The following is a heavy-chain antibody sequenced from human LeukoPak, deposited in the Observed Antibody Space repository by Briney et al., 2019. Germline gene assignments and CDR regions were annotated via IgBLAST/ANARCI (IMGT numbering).Heavy chain of an antibody. Sequence: PSETLSLTCRVSGGSISNYYWSWIWQPPGEGLQWTAYFYYTGTTYSNPSLKSRVTISVDPSKHQFSLNLSSVTAADTAVYYCARSKYYFDYWGQGTLVTVSS. J-gene: IGHJ4*02. V-gene: IGHV4-59*01. CDR3: ARSKYYFDY. CDR2: FYYTGTT. CDR1: GGSISNYY. D-gene: IGHD2/OR15-2a*01.